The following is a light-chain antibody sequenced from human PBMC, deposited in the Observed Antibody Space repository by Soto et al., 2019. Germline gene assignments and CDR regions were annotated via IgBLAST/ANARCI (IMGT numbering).Light chain of an antibody. V-gene: IGLV1-44*01. CDR2: SNN. Sequence: QSVLTQPPSASGTPGQRVTISCSGSSSNIGSNTVNWYQQLPGTAPKLLIYSNNQRPSGVPDRFSGSKSGTSASLAISGLQSEDEVDYYCAAWDDSVNGVVFGGGTKLTVL. CDR3: AAWDDSVNGVV. J-gene: IGLJ2*01. CDR1: SSNIGSNT.